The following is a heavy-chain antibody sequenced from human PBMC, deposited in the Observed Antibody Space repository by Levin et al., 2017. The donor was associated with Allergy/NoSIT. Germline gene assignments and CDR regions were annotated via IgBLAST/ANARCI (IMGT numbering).Heavy chain of an antibody. CDR3: AKGAGYSGYGMDY. Sequence: GGSLRLSCAASGFTFDDYAMHWVRQAPGKGLEWVSGISWNSGSIGYSDSVKGRFTIPRDNAQDSLYLQMNGLRAEDKALYYCAKGAGYSGYGMDYWGQGTLVTVSS. CDR1: GFTFDDYA. D-gene: IGHD5-12*01. CDR2: ISWNSGSI. J-gene: IGHJ4*02. V-gene: IGHV3-9*01.